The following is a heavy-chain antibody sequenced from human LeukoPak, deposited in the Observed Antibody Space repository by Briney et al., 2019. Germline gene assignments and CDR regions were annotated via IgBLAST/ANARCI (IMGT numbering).Heavy chain of an antibody. V-gene: IGHV1-2*02. D-gene: IGHD4-23*01. J-gene: IGHJ5*02. CDR1: GYTFTGYY. Sequence: ASVKVSCKASGYTFTGYYMHWVRQARGQGLEWMGWINPNSGGTNYAQKFQGRVTMTRDTSISTAYMELSRLRSDDTAVYYCARDYYGGNSGGWFDPWGQGTLVTVSS. CDR2: INPNSGGT. CDR3: ARDYYGGNSGGWFDP.